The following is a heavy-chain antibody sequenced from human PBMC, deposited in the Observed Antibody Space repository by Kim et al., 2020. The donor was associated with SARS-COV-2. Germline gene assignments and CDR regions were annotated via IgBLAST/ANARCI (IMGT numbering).Heavy chain of an antibody. CDR2: ISPYNDDT. V-gene: IGHV1-18*04. CDR1: GYIFNTYG. J-gene: IGHJ6*02. D-gene: IGHD2-2*01. CDR3: SRGGASASYGLDV. Sequence: ASVKVSCKPSGYIFNTYGITWVRQAPGQGLEWMGWISPYNDDTNYVQKFRGRVTMTTDTYTGIVYMELRSLRSDDTAVYYCSRGGASASYGLDVWGQGTTVTVSS.